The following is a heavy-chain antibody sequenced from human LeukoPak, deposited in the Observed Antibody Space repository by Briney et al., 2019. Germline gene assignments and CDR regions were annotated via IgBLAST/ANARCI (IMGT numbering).Heavy chain of an antibody. CDR2: ISYDGSNK. CDR3: AKDLARLRYFDWLLLDY. CDR1: GFTFSSYG. J-gene: IGHJ4*02. V-gene: IGHV3-30*18. Sequence: GGSLRLSCAASGFTFSSYGMHWVRQAPREGLEWVAVISYDGSNKYYADSVKGRFTISRDNSKNTLYLQMNSLRAEDTAVYYCAKDLARLRYFDWLLLDYWGQGTLVTVSS. D-gene: IGHD3-9*01.